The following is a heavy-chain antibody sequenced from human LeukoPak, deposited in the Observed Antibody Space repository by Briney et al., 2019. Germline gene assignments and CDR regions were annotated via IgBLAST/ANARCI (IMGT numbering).Heavy chain of an antibody. Sequence: GGSLRLSCVTSGFILSDHYIDWVRQAPGKGLEWVGRSRDKAKSYTTDYAASVKGRFTISRDDSDNSLYLQMNSLKTEDTAVYYCARDSSGDYWGHGTLVTVSS. CDR2: SRDKAKSYTT. CDR1: GFILSDHY. D-gene: IGHD6-19*01. CDR3: ARDSSGDY. V-gene: IGHV3-72*01. J-gene: IGHJ4*01.